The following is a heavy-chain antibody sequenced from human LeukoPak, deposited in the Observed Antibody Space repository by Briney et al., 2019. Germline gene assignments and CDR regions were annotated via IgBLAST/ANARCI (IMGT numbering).Heavy chain of an antibody. CDR2: INHSGYT. J-gene: IGHJ5*02. CDR3: ARSGGPLNWFDP. V-gene: IGHV4-34*01. CDR1: GGSFSGYY. Sequence: SETLSLTCAVYGGSFSGYYWSWTRQPPGKGLEWIGEINHSGYTNYNPSLKSRVTISVDTSKNQFSLRLSSVTAADTAVYYCARSGGPLNWFDPWGQGTLVTVSS.